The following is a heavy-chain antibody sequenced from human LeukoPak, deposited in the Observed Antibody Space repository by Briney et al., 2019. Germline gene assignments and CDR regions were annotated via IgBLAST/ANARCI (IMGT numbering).Heavy chain of an antibody. CDR3: AKDPTIFGVVTPPNVWFDP. D-gene: IGHD3-3*01. J-gene: IGHJ5*02. Sequence: PGGSLRLSCAASGFTLSSYGMHWVRQAPGKGLEWVAVISYDGSNKYYADSVKGRFTISRDNSKNTLYLQMNSLRAEDTAVYYCAKDPTIFGVVTPPNVWFDPWGQGTLVTVSS. CDR2: ISYDGSNK. V-gene: IGHV3-30*18. CDR1: GFTLSSYG.